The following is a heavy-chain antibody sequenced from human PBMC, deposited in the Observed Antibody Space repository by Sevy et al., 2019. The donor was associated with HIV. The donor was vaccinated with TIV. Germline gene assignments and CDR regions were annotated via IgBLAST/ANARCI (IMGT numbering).Heavy chain of an antibody. CDR3: ARGDPELFYGMDV. D-gene: IGHD1-7*01. V-gene: IGHV4-59*01. J-gene: IGHJ6*02. CDR1: GDSISGYY. Sequence: SETLSLTCTVSGDSISGYYWNWIRQPPGKGLEWIGYIFYSRSTTYNPSLKSRVTISKDTSKNQFSLKLTSVTAADTAVYYCARGDPELFYGMDVGGQGTTVTVSS. CDR2: IFYSRST.